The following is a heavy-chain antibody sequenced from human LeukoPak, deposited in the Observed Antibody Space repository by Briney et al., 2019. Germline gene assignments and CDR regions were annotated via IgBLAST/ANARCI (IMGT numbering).Heavy chain of an antibody. Sequence: PGGSLRLSCAASGFTFSTYWMTWVRQAPGKGLEWVASTKDDGSEKYYVGSVKGRFTISRDNAKNSLDLQMNSLRAEDTAMYYCARFPTGFDYWGQGTLVSVSS. CDR1: GFTFSTYW. CDR2: TKDDGSEK. CDR3: ARFPTGFDY. J-gene: IGHJ4*02. V-gene: IGHV3-7*05. D-gene: IGHD1-1*01.